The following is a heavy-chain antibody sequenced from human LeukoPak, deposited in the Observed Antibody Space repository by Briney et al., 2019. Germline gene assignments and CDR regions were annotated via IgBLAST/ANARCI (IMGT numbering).Heavy chain of an antibody. Sequence: GGSLRLSCAASGFTFDDYGMSWVRQAPGKGLEWVSGINWNGGSTGYADSVKGRFTISRDNAKNSLYLQMNSLRAEDTALYYCARERSGWVDTDAFDIWGQGTMVTVSS. J-gene: IGHJ3*02. CDR2: INWNGGST. V-gene: IGHV3-20*04. D-gene: IGHD5-18*01. CDR3: ARERSGWVDTDAFDI. CDR1: GFTFDDYG.